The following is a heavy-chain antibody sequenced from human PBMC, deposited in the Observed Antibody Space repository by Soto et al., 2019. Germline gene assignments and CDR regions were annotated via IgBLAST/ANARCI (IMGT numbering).Heavy chain of an antibody. CDR1: GYSFTGYW. CDR2: IDPSDSYT. Sequence: GASLKISCKGSGYSFTGYWISWVRQMPGKGLEWMWRIDPSDSYTNYSTSFQGHVTISADKSISTAYLQWSSLKASDTAMYYGARRSGSSLYYYYGMDVWGQGTTVTVSS. V-gene: IGHV5-10-1*01. D-gene: IGHD6-25*01. J-gene: IGHJ6*02. CDR3: ARRSGSSLYYYYGMDV.